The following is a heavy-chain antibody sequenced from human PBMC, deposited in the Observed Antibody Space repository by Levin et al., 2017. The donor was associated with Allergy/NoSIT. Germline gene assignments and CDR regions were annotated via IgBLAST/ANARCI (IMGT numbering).Heavy chain of an antibody. V-gene: IGHV4-39*01. D-gene: IGHD6-19*01. Sequence: SETLSLTCTVSGGSISSSSYYWGWIRQPPGKGLEWIGSIYYSGSTYYNPSLKSRVTISVDTSKNQFSLKLSSVTAADTAVYYCARQGSSGWSLTRAFDSWGQGTMVTVSS. CDR2: IYYSGST. CDR3: ARQGSSGWSLTRAFDS. CDR1: GGSISSSSYY. J-gene: IGHJ3*02.